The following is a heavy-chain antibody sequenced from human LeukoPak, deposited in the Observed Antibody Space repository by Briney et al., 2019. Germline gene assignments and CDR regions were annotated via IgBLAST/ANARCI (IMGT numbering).Heavy chain of an antibody. CDR3: AKQYYYDSSGYSDLDY. D-gene: IGHD3-22*01. CDR1: GFTFSSYA. J-gene: IGHJ4*02. V-gene: IGHV3-23*01. Sequence: PGGSLRLSRAASGFTFSSYAMSWVRQAPGKGLEWVSAISGSGGSTYYADSVKGRFTISRDNSKNTLYLQMNSLRAEDTAVYYCAKQYYYDSSGYSDLDYWGQGTLVTISS. CDR2: ISGSGGST.